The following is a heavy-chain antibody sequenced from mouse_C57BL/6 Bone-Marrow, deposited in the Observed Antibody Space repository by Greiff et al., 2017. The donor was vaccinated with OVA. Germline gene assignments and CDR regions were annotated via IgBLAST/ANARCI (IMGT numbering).Heavy chain of an antibody. CDR3: ARGLSYYALDY. J-gene: IGHJ4*01. V-gene: IGHV1-55*01. Sequence: QVQLQQPGAELVKPGASVKLSCKASGYTFTSYWITWVKQRPGQGLEWIGDIYPGSGSTNYNEKFKSKATLTVDTSSSTAYMKLSSLTSEDTAVYYCARGLSYYALDYWGQGTSVTVSS. CDR1: GYTFTSYW. CDR2: IYPGSGST.